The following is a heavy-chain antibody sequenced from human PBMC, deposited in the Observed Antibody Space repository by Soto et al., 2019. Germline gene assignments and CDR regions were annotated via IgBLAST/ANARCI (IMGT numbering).Heavy chain of an antibody. Sequence: QVQLQESGPGLVKPSQTLSLTCTVSGGSISSGDYYWSWIRQPPGKGLEWIGYIYYSGSTYYNPSLKSRVTISVDTSKNQFSLKLISVTAADTAVYYCARTKNYSSSWYGPYWYFDLWGRGTLVTVSS. CDR1: GGSISSGDYY. CDR2: IYYSGST. V-gene: IGHV4-30-4*01. D-gene: IGHD6-13*01. J-gene: IGHJ2*01. CDR3: ARTKNYSSSWYGPYWYFDL.